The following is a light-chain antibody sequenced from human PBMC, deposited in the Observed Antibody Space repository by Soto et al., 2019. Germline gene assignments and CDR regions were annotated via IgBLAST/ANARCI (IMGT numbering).Light chain of an antibody. CDR3: TSYEGGGRYV. Sequence: QSALTQPASVSGSPGQSVTISCTGTSSDVGAYNLVPWYQQYPGKAPKLMIYEVSNRPSVVSNRFSGSKSGNTASLTISGLQAEDEADYYCCTSYEGGGRYVFGTGTKVTVL. J-gene: IGLJ1*01. CDR2: EVS. V-gene: IGLV2-14*01. CDR1: SSDVGAYNL.